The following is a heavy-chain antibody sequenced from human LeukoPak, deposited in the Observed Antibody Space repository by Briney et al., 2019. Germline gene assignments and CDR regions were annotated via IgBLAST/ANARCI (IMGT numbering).Heavy chain of an antibody. D-gene: IGHD3-3*01. Sequence: ASVKVSCKASGYTFTSYGISWVRQAPGQGLEWMGWISAYNGNTNYAQKLQGRVTMTTDTSTSTAYMELRSLRSDDTAVYYCARVLSPVGRFLEWLLLAFDYWGQGTLVTVSS. CDR1: GYTFTSYG. CDR2: ISAYNGNT. CDR3: ARVLSPVGRFLEWLLLAFDY. V-gene: IGHV1-18*01. J-gene: IGHJ4*02.